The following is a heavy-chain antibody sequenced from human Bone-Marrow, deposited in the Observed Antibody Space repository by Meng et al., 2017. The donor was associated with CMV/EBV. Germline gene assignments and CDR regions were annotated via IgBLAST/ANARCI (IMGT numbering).Heavy chain of an antibody. CDR3: VRDRVVVAATPEQRPRYYYYGMDV. V-gene: IGHV3-53*01. J-gene: IGHJ6*02. CDR2: FSTGTST. Sequence: GGSLRLSCAGSGFTVNNRYMTWVRQSPGKGLEWVSVFSTGTSTYYADSVKGRFSISRDNSKNTLYLQMNSLRAEDTAVYYCVRDRVVVAATPEQRPRYYYYGMDVWGQGTTVTVSS. D-gene: IGHD2-15*01. CDR1: GFTVNNRY.